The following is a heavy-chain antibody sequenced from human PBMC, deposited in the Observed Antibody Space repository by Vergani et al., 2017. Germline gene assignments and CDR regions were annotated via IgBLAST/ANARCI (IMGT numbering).Heavy chain of an antibody. J-gene: IGHJ4*02. CDR1: GFIFSSYW. CDR3: VKDAGSYENFFDS. Sequence: EVQLVESGGGLVQPGGSLRLSCAASGFIFSSYWMSWVRQAPGKGLQWVANIKQDGSEKYYVDSVKGRFTISRDNAKNSLYLQMNSLRPEDTATYYCVKDAGSYENFFDSWGQGTLVTVSS. D-gene: IGHD1-26*01. CDR2: IKQDGSEK. V-gene: IGHV3-7*03.